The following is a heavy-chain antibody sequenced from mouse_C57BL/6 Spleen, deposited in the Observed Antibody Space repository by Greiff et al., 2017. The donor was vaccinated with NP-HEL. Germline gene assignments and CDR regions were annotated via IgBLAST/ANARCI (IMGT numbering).Heavy chain of an antibody. Sequence: QVQLKESGPGLVAPSQSLSITCTVSGFSLTSYGVDWVRQPPGKGLEWLGVIWGCGSTNYNTARMSRLRISKDNSKSQVFLTMNNLQTDDTAMYYCAKRLGRGYFDVWGTGTTVTVSS. CDR1: GFSLTSYG. J-gene: IGHJ1*03. D-gene: IGHD4-1*01. CDR3: AKRLGRGYFDV. V-gene: IGHV2-9*01. CDR2: IWGCGST.